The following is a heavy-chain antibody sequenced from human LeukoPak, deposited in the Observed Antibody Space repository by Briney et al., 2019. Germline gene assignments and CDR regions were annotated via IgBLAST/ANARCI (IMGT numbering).Heavy chain of an antibody. Sequence: GASVKVSCKASGYTFTGSYMHWVRQAPGLGLEWTGWINCNSGGTKYAQKFQGRVTMTRDTSITTAYMEVSSLRSDDTAVYYCARVPPDGGWYSGYWGQGTLVTVSS. D-gene: IGHD6-19*01. J-gene: IGHJ4*02. V-gene: IGHV1-2*02. CDR1: GYTFTGSY. CDR3: ARVPPDGGWYSGY. CDR2: INCNSGGT.